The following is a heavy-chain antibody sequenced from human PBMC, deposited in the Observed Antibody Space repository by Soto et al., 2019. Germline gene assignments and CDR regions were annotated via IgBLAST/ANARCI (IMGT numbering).Heavy chain of an antibody. D-gene: IGHD1-26*01. CDR1: GFTFSSYA. J-gene: IGHJ4*02. CDR2: ISYDGSNK. CDR3: ASDGDEWEVPKYYSDY. Sequence: QVQLVESGGGVVQPGRSLRLSCAASGFTFSSYAMHWVRQAPGKGLEWVAVISYDGSNKYYADSVKGRFTISRDNSKNTLYLQMNSLRAEDTAVYYCASDGDEWEVPKYYSDYWGQGTLVTVSS. V-gene: IGHV3-30-3*01.